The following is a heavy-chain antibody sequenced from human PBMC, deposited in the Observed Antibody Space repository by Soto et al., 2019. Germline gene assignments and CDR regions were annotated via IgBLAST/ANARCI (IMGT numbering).Heavy chain of an antibody. Sequence: GASVKVSCKASGGTFSSYTISWVRQAPGQGLEWMGRIIPILGIANYAQKFQGRVPITADKSTSTAYMELSSLRSEDTAVYYCASDTRSWNYVFDYWGQGTLVTVSS. J-gene: IGHJ4*02. CDR1: GGTFSSYT. CDR2: IIPILGIA. CDR3: ASDTRSWNYVFDY. D-gene: IGHD1-7*01. V-gene: IGHV1-69*02.